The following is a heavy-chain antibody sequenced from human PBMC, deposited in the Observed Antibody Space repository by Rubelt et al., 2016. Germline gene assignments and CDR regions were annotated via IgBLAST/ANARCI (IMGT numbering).Heavy chain of an antibody. V-gene: IGHV3-23*01. CDR2: ISASGGST. D-gene: IGHD6-6*01. Sequence: LAGVSGISASGGSTYYADSVKGRFAIFRDNSKNTLYLQMNSLRGGDTAVYYCASSAARRSPFDYWGQGTLVTVSS. CDR3: ASSAARRSPFDY. J-gene: IGHJ4*02.